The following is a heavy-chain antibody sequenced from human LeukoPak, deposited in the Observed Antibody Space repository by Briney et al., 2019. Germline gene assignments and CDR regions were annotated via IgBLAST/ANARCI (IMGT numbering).Heavy chain of an antibody. Sequence: PGGSLRLSCAASGFTLSSYAMSWVRQAPGKGLEWVSAISVSGNTYHADSVKGRFTISRDSSKNTLYLQTNRLRAEDAAVYYCAKAPVTTCSGAYCYPFDYWGQGTLVTVSS. CDR1: GFTLSSYA. D-gene: IGHD2-21*01. CDR2: ISVSGNT. V-gene: IGHV3-23*01. J-gene: IGHJ4*02. CDR3: AKAPVTTCSGAYCYPFDY.